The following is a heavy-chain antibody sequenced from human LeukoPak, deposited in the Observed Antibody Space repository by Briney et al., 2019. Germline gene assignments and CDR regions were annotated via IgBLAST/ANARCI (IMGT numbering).Heavy chain of an antibody. CDR2: IYHSGST. Sequence: SETLSLTCAVSGGSISSYYWSWIRQPPGKGLEWIGYIYHSGSTNYNPSLKSRVSISVDTSKNQFSLKLSSVTAADTAVYYCARGSPLRSEKLSLYRDFDYWGQGTLATVSS. J-gene: IGHJ4*02. D-gene: IGHD3-16*02. CDR1: GGSISSYY. CDR3: ARGSPLRSEKLSLYRDFDY. V-gene: IGHV4-59*01.